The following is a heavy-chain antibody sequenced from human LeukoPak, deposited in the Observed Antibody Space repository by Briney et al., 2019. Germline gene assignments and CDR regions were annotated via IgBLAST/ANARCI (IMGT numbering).Heavy chain of an antibody. CDR2: IYYSGST. CDR1: GDSISSSSYY. Sequence: PSETLSLTCTVSGDSISSSSYYWGWIRQPPGKGLEWIGNIYYSGSTYYNPSLKSRVTISVDTSKNQFSLKLTSVTAADTAVYYCARNGTAMIYFFDSWGQGTLVTVSS. J-gene: IGHJ4*02. D-gene: IGHD5-18*01. V-gene: IGHV4-39*07. CDR3: ARNGTAMIYFFDS.